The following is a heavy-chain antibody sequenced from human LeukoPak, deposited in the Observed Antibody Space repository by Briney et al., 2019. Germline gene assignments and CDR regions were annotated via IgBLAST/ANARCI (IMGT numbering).Heavy chain of an antibody. CDR3: ARDRPGGGINGMDV. D-gene: IGHD3-16*01. Sequence: GGSLRLSCAASGFTFSNYGMHWVRQAPGKGLEWVAVIWFDGSNKYYADSLKGRFTISRDNSKNTLCVQMDSLRAEDTAVYYCARDRPGGGINGMDVWGQGTTVTVSS. CDR1: GFTFSNYG. CDR2: IWFDGSNK. V-gene: IGHV3-33*01. J-gene: IGHJ6*02.